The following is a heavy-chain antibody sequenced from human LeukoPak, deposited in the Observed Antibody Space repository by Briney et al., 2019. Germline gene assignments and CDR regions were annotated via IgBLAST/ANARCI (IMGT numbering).Heavy chain of an antibody. CDR3: AREGLGYGSGSDAFDI. J-gene: IGHJ3*02. V-gene: IGHV4-30-2*01. CDR2: IYHTGNT. Sequence: ASETLSLTCAGSGGSISSGDYSWSWIRQPPGNGLEWIGYIYHTGNTNYNPSLKSRVTISVARSKNQFSLRLSSVTAADTAVYYCAREGLGYGSGSDAFDIWGQGTMVTVSS. D-gene: IGHD3-10*01. CDR1: GGSISSGDYS.